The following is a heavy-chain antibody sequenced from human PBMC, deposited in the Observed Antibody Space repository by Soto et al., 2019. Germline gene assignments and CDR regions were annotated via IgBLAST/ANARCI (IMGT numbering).Heavy chain of an antibody. CDR1: GFTFSSYA. CDR3: AKVRAQYQLPDY. J-gene: IGHJ4*02. Sequence: PGGSLRLSCEASGFTFSSYAMSWVRQAPGKGLEWVSAISGSGGSTYYADSVKGRFTISRDNSKNTLYLQMNSLRAEDTAVYYCAKVRAQYQLPDYWGQGTLVTVSS. V-gene: IGHV3-23*01. D-gene: IGHD2-2*01. CDR2: ISGSGGST.